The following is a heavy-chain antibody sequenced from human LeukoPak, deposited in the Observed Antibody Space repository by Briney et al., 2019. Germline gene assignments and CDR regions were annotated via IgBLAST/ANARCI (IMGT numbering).Heavy chain of an antibody. CDR1: GFSFDDYA. J-gene: IGHJ6*03. V-gene: IGHV3-9*01. D-gene: IGHD1-26*01. CDR2: ISWNRRSI. Sequence: GRSLRLSCAASGFSFDDYAMHWVRQAPGRGLEWVSGISWNRRSIGYADSVKGRFTISRDNAKNSLYLQMNSLRVEDTAVYYCAKGYGWEASYYYYYMDVWGKGTTVTFS. CDR3: AKGYGWEASYYYYYMDV.